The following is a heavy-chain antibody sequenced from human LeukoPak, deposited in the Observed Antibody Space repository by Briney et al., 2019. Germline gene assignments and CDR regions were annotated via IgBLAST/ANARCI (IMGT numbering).Heavy chain of an antibody. CDR3: ASDREPYCTGGTCYSTGDY. V-gene: IGHV3-21*06. D-gene: IGHD2-15*01. CDR2: ISSSGSYI. J-gene: IGHJ4*02. Sequence: GGSLRLSCAVSGFTFSSCSMNWVRQAPGKGLEWVSSISSSGSYIYYADSVKGRFTISRDNAKNSLYLQMNSLRAEDTAVYYCASDREPYCTGGTCYSTGDYWGQGTLVTVSS. CDR1: GFTFSSCS.